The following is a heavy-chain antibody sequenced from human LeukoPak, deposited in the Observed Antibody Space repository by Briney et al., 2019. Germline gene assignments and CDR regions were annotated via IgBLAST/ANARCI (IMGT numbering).Heavy chain of an antibody. CDR1: VLDLYPYT. J-gene: IGHJ4*02. D-gene: IGHD4-17*01. CDR2: ISSTSSYM. V-gene: IGHV3-21*01. CDR3: ARRVTTFLS. Sequence: LRLFCSFSVLDLYPYTQNCAPQARTRGLEWVASISSTSSYMYYGDSVKGRFTISRDNTKNTLYLQLDSLRAEDTATYYCARRVTTFLSWGQGTLVIVSS.